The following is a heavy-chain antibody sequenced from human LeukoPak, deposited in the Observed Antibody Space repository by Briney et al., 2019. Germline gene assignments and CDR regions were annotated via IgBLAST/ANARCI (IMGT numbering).Heavy chain of an antibody. CDR2: ITGGGGST. V-gene: IGHV3-23*01. Sequence: GGSLRLSCAVSGFTFRNYVMSWVRQAPGKGLEWVSGITGGGGSTYYADSVRGRFTLSRDNSKNTLSPQMHSLRAEDTAVYYCAKQPFSDDFCFESWGQGTLVTVSS. J-gene: IGHJ4*02. CDR1: GFTFRNYV. CDR3: AKQPFSDDFCFES. D-gene: IGHD3/OR15-3a*01.